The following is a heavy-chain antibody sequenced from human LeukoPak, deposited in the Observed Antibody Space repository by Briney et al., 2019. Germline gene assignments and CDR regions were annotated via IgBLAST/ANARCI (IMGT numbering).Heavy chain of an antibody. D-gene: IGHD6-6*01. Sequence: GGSLRLSCAASGFIFSSYSMSWVRQAPGKGLEWVSSISTSRSYIFYADSVKGRFTISRDNSLYLQMNSLRAEDTAVYFCARAPYSSSSFDYWGQGTLVTVSS. CDR2: ISTSRSYI. J-gene: IGHJ4*02. V-gene: IGHV3-21*01. CDR3: ARAPYSSSSFDY. CDR1: GFIFSSYS.